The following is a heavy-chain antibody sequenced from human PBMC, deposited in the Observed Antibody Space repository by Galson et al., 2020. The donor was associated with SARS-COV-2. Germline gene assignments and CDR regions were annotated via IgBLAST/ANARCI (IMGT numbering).Heavy chain of an antibody. J-gene: IGHJ4*02. Sequence: ASVKVSCKTSGYTFTSYALNWVRQAPGQGLEWMGWISAYSGETNSAQKFQGRVIMTTDTSTRTGYMELRSLRSDDTAVYYCARDIYYGSGVFDYWGQGTPVTIFS. V-gene: IGHV1-18*01. CDR1: GYTFTSYA. CDR2: ISAYSGET. CDR3: ARDIYYGSGVFDY. D-gene: IGHD3-10*01.